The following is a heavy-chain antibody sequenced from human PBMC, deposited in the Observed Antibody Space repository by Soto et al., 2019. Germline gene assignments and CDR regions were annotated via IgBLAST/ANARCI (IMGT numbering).Heavy chain of an antibody. CDR1: GFTFSSYA. J-gene: IGHJ6*02. Sequence: QVQLVESGGGVVQPGRSLRLSCAASGFTFSSYAMHWGRQAPGKGLEWVAVISYDGSKKYYAESLKGRFTIYRDNSKNPLYLQMNSLRAEDTAVYYCARDLYYYDSSGYPTNYYYYYGMDVWGQGTTVTVSS. V-gene: IGHV3-30-3*01. D-gene: IGHD3-22*01. CDR2: ISYDGSKK. CDR3: ARDLYYYDSSGYPTNYYYYYGMDV.